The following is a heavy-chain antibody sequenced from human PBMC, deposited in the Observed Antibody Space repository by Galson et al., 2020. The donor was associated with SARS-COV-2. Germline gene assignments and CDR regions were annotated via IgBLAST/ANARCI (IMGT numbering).Heavy chain of an antibody. CDR1: RYTLTELS. CDR2: FDHEDGET. J-gene: IGHJ4*02. V-gene: IGHV1-24*01. D-gene: IGHD3-3*01. CDR3: ATDFSIFGVVILHY. Sequence: ASVTVSCKVSRYTLTELSMHWVRPATGKGRAWMGGFDHEDGETIYAQKFQGRVTMNEDTSTDTAYMVLSSLRSEDAAVYYCATDFSIFGVVILHYWGQGTLVTVSS.